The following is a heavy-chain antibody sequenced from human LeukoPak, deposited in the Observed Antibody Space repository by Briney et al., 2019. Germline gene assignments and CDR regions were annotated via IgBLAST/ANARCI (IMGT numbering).Heavy chain of an antibody. Sequence: PSETLSLTCTVSGGSISSYYWSWIRQPPGKGLEWIGYIYYSGSTNYNPSLKSRVTISVDTSKNQFSLKLSSVAAADTAVYYCATTSDFWSGLNFDYWGQGTLVTVSS. CDR2: IYYSGST. CDR1: GGSISSYY. V-gene: IGHV4-59*01. D-gene: IGHD3-3*01. J-gene: IGHJ4*02. CDR3: ATTSDFWSGLNFDY.